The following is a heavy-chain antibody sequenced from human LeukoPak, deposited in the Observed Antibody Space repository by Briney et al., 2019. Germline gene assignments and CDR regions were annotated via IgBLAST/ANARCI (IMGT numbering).Heavy chain of an antibody. CDR1: GGTFSSYA. CDR2: IIPILGIA. Sequence: SVKVSCKASGGTFSSYAISWVRQAPGQGLEWMGRIIPILGIANYAQKFQGRVTITADKSTSTAYMELSSLRSEDTAVYYCARTLMVGYNPPGYWGQGTLVTVSS. V-gene: IGHV1-69*04. D-gene: IGHD5-24*01. CDR3: ARTLMVGYNPPGY. J-gene: IGHJ4*02.